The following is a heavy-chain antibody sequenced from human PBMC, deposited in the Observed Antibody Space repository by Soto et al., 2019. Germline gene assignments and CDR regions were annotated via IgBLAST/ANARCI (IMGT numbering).Heavy chain of an antibody. CDR3: ARDFVQLYDY. D-gene: IGHD2-2*01. V-gene: IGHV3-30-3*01. J-gene: IGHJ4*02. CDR2: ISYDGSNK. CDR1: GFTFSSYA. Sequence: PGGSLRLSCAASGFTFSSYAMHWVRQAPGKGLEWVAVISYDGSNKYYADSVKGRFTISRDNSKNTLYLQMNSLRAEDTAVYYCARDFVQLYDYWGQGTLVTVPS.